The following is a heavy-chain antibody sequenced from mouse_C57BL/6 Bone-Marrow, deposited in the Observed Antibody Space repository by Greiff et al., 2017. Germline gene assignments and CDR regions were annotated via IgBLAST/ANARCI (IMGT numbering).Heavy chain of an antibody. Sequence: VQLQQSGPGLVQPSQSLSITCTVSGFSLTSYGVHWVRQSPGQGLEWLGVIWSGGSTDYNAAFISRLSIRKDNTKNQVFFRMNSLQADDAAIYCCASDYDCSYWGQGTLVTVSA. D-gene: IGHD2-4*01. J-gene: IGHJ3*01. CDR3: ASDYDCSY. CDR2: IWSGGST. V-gene: IGHV2-2*01. CDR1: GFSLTSYG.